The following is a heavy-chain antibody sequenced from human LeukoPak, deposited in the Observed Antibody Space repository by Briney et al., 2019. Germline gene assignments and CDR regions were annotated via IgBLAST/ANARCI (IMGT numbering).Heavy chain of an antibody. J-gene: IGHJ6*03. CDR2: IRFDGSNN. D-gene: IGHD3-10*01. CDR1: GFTFSSYD. Sequence: GGSLRLSCAASGFTFSSYDMHWVRQAPGKGLEWVAFIRFDGSNNRYADSVKGRFTISRDNSKNTLNLEMNSLRAEDTAVYYCARLSAYYYGSYFYYYMDVWGKGTTVTVSS. CDR3: ARLSAYYYGSYFYYYMDV. V-gene: IGHV3-30*02.